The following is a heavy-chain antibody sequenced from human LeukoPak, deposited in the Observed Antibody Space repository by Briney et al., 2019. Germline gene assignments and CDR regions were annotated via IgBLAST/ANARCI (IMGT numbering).Heavy chain of an antibody. Sequence: SETLSLTCTVSGGSISSSSYYWGWIRQPPGKGLEWIGSIYYSGSTYYNPSLKSRVTISVDTSKNQFSLKLSSVTAADTAVYYCARDLNSSSWYGGFDPWGQGTLVTVSS. CDR2: IYYSGST. J-gene: IGHJ5*02. D-gene: IGHD6-13*01. CDR1: GGSISSSSYY. CDR3: ARDLNSSSWYGGFDP. V-gene: IGHV4-39*07.